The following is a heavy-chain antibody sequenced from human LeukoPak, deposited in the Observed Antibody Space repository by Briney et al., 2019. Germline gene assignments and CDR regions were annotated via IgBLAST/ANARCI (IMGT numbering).Heavy chain of an antibody. Sequence: SETLSLTCTVSGGSVSSGSYYRSWIRQPPGKGLEWIGYIYYSGSTNYNPSLKSRVTISVDTSKNQFSLKLSSVTAADTAVYYCARDVGFEGSGMSWFDPWGQGTLVTVSS. CDR2: IYYSGST. J-gene: IGHJ5*02. V-gene: IGHV4-61*01. CDR1: GGSVSSGSYY. CDR3: ARDVGFEGSGMSWFDP. D-gene: IGHD3-10*01.